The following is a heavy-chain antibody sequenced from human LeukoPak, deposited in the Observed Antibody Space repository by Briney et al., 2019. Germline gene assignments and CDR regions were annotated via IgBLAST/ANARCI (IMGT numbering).Heavy chain of an antibody. CDR2: ISGSGGST. J-gene: IGHJ6*03. D-gene: IGHD1-14*01. CDR3: ARPPSAYYYYMDV. Sequence: GGSLRLSCAASGFTFSSYAMSWVRQAPGKGLEWVSAISGSGGSTYYADSVKGRFTISRDNSKNTLYLQMNSLRAEDTAVYYCARPPSAYYYYMDVWGKGTTVTVSS. V-gene: IGHV3-23*01. CDR1: GFTFSSYA.